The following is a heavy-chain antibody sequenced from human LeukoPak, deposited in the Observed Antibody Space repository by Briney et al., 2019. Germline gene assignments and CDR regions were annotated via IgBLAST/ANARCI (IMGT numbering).Heavy chain of an antibody. CDR3: AKDIGSYYDY. J-gene: IGHJ4*02. V-gene: IGHV3-30*04. Sequence: GGSLRLSCAASGFTFSHYPMHWVRQTPRKGLEWVTVISDDGSRKWYTDAVKGRFTISRDNSKNTLYLQMNSLRVEDTAVYYCAKDIGSYYDYWGQGILVTVSS. CDR1: GFTFSHYP. CDR2: ISDDGSRK. D-gene: IGHD3-10*01.